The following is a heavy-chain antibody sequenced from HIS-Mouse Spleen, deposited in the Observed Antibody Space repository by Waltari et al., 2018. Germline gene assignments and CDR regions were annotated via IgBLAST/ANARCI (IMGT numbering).Heavy chain of an antibody. V-gene: IGHV3-48*01. CDR2: ISSSSSTI. Sequence: EVQLVESGGGLVQPGGSRELPCAASGFPFSGFSMNGVPKAPGKGLGWVSYISSSSSTIYYADSVKGRFTISRDNAKNSLYLQMNSLRAEDTAVYYCARLKDCSSTSCYYYYYYGMDVWGQGTTVTVSS. CDR3: ARLKDCSSTSCYYYYYYGMDV. J-gene: IGHJ6*02. D-gene: IGHD2-2*01. CDR1: GFPFSGFS.